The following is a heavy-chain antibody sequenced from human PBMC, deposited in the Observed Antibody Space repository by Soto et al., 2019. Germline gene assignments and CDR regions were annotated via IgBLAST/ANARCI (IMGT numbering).Heavy chain of an antibody. Sequence: GGSLRLSCVGSGFTFSSYGMHWVRQAPGKGLECVAVISDTGSSHYYAASVEGRFTISRENSKNALSLHMDRLRVEDTAVYYCAKDRGGDCPDNSCYFGADYWGQGTPVTVSS. V-gene: IGHV3-30*18. CDR2: ISDTGSSH. D-gene: IGHD2-2*01. J-gene: IGHJ4*02. CDR1: GFTFSSYG. CDR3: AKDRGGDCPDNSCYFGADY.